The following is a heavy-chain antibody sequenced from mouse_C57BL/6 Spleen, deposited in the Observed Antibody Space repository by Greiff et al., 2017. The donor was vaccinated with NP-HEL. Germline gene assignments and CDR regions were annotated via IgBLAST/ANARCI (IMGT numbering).Heavy chain of an antibody. J-gene: IGHJ3*01. CDR1: GYTFTDYN. CDR3: ASFYYDYDEFAY. Sequence: EVQLQQSGPELVKPGASVKMSCKASGYTFTDYNMHWVKQSHGKSLEWIGYINPNNGGTSYNQKFKGKATLTVNKSSSTAYMELRSLTSEDSAVYYCASFYYDYDEFAYWGQGTLVTVSA. CDR2: INPNNGGT. V-gene: IGHV1-22*01. D-gene: IGHD2-4*01.